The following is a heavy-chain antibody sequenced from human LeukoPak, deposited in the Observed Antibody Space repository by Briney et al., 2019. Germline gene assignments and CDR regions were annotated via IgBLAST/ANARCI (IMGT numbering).Heavy chain of an antibody. CDR1: GFTFSSYA. Sequence: PGGSLRLSCAASGFTFSSYAMSWVRQAPGKGLEWVSGISGGGGSTYYADSVKGRFTISRDNSKNTLYLQMNSLRAEDTAVYYCARDNRAAAGFDYWGQGTLVTVSS. CDR3: ARDNRAAAGFDY. CDR2: ISGGGGST. D-gene: IGHD6-13*01. V-gene: IGHV3-23*01. J-gene: IGHJ4*02.